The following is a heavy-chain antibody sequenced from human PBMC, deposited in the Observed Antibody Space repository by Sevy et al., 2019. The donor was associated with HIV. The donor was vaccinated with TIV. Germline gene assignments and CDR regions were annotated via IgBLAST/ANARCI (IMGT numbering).Heavy chain of an antibody. CDR3: ARGGLHSSSWYYYYYGMDV. Sequence: SETLSLTCAVYGGSFSGYYWSWIRQPPGKGLEWIGEINHSGSTNYNPSLKSRVTISVDTSKNQFSLKLSSVTAADTAVYYYARGGLHSSSWYYYYYGMDVWGQGTTVTVSS. V-gene: IGHV4-34*01. CDR2: INHSGST. D-gene: IGHD6-13*01. CDR1: GGSFSGYY. J-gene: IGHJ6*02.